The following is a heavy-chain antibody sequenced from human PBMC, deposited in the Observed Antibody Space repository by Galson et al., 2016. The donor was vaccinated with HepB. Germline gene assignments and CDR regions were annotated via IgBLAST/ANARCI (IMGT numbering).Heavy chain of an antibody. CDR2: IIPMFGTA. J-gene: IGHJ6*02. V-gene: IGHV1-69*13. D-gene: IGHD2/OR15-2a*01. CDR1: GSSFSRDA. CDR3: ARGKQNYYYNGMDV. Sequence: SVKVSCKASGSSFSRDALSWVRQAPGQGLEWMGGIIPMFGTANYAQKFQGRVTITADESTSTAYMELSSLRSEDTAVYYCARGKQNYYYNGMDVWGQGTTVTVSS.